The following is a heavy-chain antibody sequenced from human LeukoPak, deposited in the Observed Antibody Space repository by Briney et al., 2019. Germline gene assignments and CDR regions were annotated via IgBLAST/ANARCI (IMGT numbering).Heavy chain of an antibody. D-gene: IGHD4-17*01. J-gene: IGHJ4*02. Sequence: SETLSLTCTVSGGSISSYYWSWIRQPPGKGLEWIGYIYYSGSTNYNPSLKSRVTISVDTSKNQFSLKLSSVTAADTAVYYCARDHGYGDYGLDYWGQGILVTVSS. CDR3: ARDHGYGDYGLDY. CDR1: GGSISSYY. V-gene: IGHV4-59*12. CDR2: IYYSGST.